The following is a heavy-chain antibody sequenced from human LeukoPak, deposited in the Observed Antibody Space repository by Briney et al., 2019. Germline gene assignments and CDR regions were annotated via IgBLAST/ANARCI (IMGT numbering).Heavy chain of an antibody. CDR1: GLPIADFA. CDR3: ARETGKFDY. J-gene: IGHJ4*02. CDR2: ISGDGVST. Sequence: GGSLRLSCVASGLPIADFAMHWVRQAPGKGLEWVSLISGDGVSTFYADSVKGRFSISRDNSKNSLSLEMNSLRTEDTAMYYCARETGKFDYWGQGTLVAVSS. V-gene: IGHV3-43*02.